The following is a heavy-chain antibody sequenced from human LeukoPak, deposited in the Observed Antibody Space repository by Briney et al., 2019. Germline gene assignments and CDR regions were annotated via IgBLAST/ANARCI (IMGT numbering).Heavy chain of an antibody. J-gene: IGHJ4*02. CDR1: GVSISGGNW. Sequence: SGTLSLTGAVYGVSISGGNWWTWVRQPPGKGMGWIGETHRSGDTKYNPSLNSRVTISMDNSKNQLSLNLISVTAADTAMYYCATRDQSRTFMVPLDSWGQGTLVTVSS. CDR2: THRSGDT. CDR3: ATRDQSRTFMVPLDS. V-gene: IGHV4-4*02. D-gene: IGHD3-10*01.